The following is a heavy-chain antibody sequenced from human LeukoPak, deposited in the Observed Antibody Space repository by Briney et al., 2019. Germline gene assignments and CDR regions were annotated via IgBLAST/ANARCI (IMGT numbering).Heavy chain of an antibody. CDR1: GGSFSGYY. CDR3: ARVNINNWHSCDY. V-gene: IGHV4-34*01. CDR2: INRSGST. D-gene: IGHD1-1*01. Sequence: SETLSFTCAVYGGSFSGYYWSWIRQPPGKGLEWIGEINRSGSTNYNPSLKSRVTISVGTSKNQFSLKLSSVTAADTAVYYCARVNINNWHSCDYWGQGTLVTVSS. J-gene: IGHJ4*02.